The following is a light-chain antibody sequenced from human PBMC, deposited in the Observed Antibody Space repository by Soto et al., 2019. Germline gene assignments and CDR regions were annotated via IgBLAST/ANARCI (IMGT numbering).Light chain of an antibody. J-gene: IGKJ4*01. CDR3: QQVSGYPLN. V-gene: IGKV1-39*01. CDR1: QSISSY. CDR2: AAS. Sequence: DIQMTQSPSSLSASVGDRVTITCRASQSISSYLNWYQQKPGKATKLLIYAASSLQSGVPSRFSGSASGTEFTLTISSLQPEDFATYYCQQVSGYPLNFGGGTKVDI.